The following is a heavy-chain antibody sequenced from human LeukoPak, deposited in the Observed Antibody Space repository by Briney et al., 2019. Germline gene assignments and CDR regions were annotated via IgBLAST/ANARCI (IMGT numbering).Heavy chain of an antibody. J-gene: IGHJ6*02. D-gene: IGHD3-3*01. Sequence: GGSLRLSCAASGFTFSNAWMSWVRQAPGKGLEWVGRIKSKTDGRTTDYAAPVKGRFTISRDDSKNTLYLQMNSLKTEDTAVYYCTTAEWTDYGMDVWGQGTTVTVSS. CDR1: GFTFSNAW. V-gene: IGHV3-15*01. CDR2: IKSKTDGRTT. CDR3: TTAEWTDYGMDV.